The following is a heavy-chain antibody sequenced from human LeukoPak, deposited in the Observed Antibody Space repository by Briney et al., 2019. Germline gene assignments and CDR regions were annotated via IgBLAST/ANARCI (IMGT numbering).Heavy chain of an antibody. CDR1: GGSISSSSYY. Sequence: SETLSLTCTVSGGSISSSSYYWGWIRQPPGKGLEWIGSIYYSGSTYYNPSLKSRVTISVDTSENQFSLKLSSVTAADTAVYYCARLKRDYHYYMDVWGKGTTVTVSS. D-gene: IGHD5-24*01. V-gene: IGHV4-39*01. CDR3: ARLKRDYHYYMDV. CDR2: IYYSGST. J-gene: IGHJ6*03.